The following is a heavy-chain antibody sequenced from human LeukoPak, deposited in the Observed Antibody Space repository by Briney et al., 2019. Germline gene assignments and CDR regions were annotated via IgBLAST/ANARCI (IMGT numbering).Heavy chain of an antibody. CDR1: EFSVGSNY. J-gene: IGHJ4*02. Sequence: PGGSLRLSCAASEFSVGSNYMTWVRQAPGKGLEWVALISSDGSKIYYADSVKGRFTISRDNSRNTLYLQMNSLRAEDSAVYYCARGLHRRCSGGICYQPFDYWGQGTLVTVSS. V-gene: IGHV3-30*03. D-gene: IGHD2-15*01. CDR3: ARGLHRRCSGGICYQPFDY. CDR2: ISSDGSKI.